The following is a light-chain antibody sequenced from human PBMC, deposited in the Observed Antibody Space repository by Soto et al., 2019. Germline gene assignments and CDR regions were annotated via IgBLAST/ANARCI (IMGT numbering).Light chain of an antibody. V-gene: IGKV1-12*01. J-gene: IGKJ5*01. CDR2: GAS. CDR1: QGLAGW. Sequence: DIQLAQSPSSVSASVGDRVTITCRASQGLAGWLGWYQQKPGTAPKLLISGASSLQNGVPSRFSGNGSGTDFSLTISSLQPDDFATYFFQQASSFPITFGHGTRLEFK. CDR3: QQASSFPIT.